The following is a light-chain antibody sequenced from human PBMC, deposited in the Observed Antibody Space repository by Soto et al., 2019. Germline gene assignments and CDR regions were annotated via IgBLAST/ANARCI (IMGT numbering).Light chain of an antibody. CDR3: SSYAGGFVV. V-gene: IGLV2-14*01. CDR1: SSDIGAHTY. CDR2: NVS. Sequence: QSVLTQPASVSGSPGQSITVSCTGTSSDIGAHTYVSWFQQHPGKVPKVIIYNVSTRPSGISDRFSGSKSGNTASLTISGIQAEDEADYYCSSYAGGFVVFGGGTKLTVL. J-gene: IGLJ2*01.